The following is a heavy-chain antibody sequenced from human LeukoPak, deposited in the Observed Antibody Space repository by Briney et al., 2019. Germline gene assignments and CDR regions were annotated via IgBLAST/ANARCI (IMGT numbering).Heavy chain of an antibody. J-gene: IGHJ4*02. CDR3: AHWSDEVAFDY. CDR1: GFTFSNFG. D-gene: IGHD5-12*01. Sequence: GSLRLSCAASGFTFSNFGMNWVRQAPGKGLEWIGEINHSGSTNYNPSLKSRVTISVDTSKNQFSLKLSSVTAADTAVYYCAHWSDEVAFDYWGQGTLVTVSS. CDR2: INHSGST. V-gene: IGHV4-34*08.